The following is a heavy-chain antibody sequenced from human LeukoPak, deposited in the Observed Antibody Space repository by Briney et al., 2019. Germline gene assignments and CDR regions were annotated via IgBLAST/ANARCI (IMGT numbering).Heavy chain of an antibody. CDR1: GYTFTGYY. D-gene: IGHD3-10*01. CDR3: ARDFSVLLWFGELSGA. J-gene: IGHJ5*02. CDR2: INPNSGGT. Sequence: GASVKVSCKASGYTFTGYYMHWVRQAPGQGLEWMGWINPNSGGTNYVQKFQGRVTMTRDTSISTACMELSRLRSDDTAGYYCARDFSVLLWFGELSGAWGQGTLVTVSS. V-gene: IGHV1-2*02.